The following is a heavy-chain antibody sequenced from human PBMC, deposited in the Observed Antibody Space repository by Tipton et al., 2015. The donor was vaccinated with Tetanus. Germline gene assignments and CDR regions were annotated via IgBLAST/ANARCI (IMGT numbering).Heavy chain of an antibody. CDR1: GGSISNHY. J-gene: IGHJ6*02. Sequence: TLSLTCTVSGGSISNHYWNWIRQPPGKGLEWIGYLYDNGRTKYNPSLNSRVTISVDTSQKQISLKVNSVTAADTAVYYCARDRGVRGGYYYYHGMDVWGQGTTVTVSS. D-gene: IGHD3-10*01. CDR3: ARDRGVRGGYYYYHGMDV. V-gene: IGHV4-59*11. CDR2: LYDNGRT.